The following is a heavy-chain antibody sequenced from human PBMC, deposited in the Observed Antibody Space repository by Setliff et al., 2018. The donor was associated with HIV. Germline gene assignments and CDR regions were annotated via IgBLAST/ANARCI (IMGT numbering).Heavy chain of an antibody. CDR2: IYISGST. CDR1: GDSISGGASS. Sequence: SETLSLTCSVSGDSISGGASSWSWIRQPAGKGLEWIGRIYISGSTNYSPSLESRVSMSVDTSKNQFSLKLNSVTAADTAVYYCARDRSYYDRVGYYYAGWFDPWGQGTL. D-gene: IGHD3-22*01. V-gene: IGHV4-61*02. J-gene: IGHJ5*02. CDR3: ARDRSYYDRVGYYYAGWFDP.